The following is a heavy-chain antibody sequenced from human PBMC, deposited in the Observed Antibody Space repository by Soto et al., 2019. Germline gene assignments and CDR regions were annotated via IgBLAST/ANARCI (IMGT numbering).Heavy chain of an antibody. V-gene: IGHV3-23*01. CDR1: GFTFSSYA. CDR2: ISGSGGST. D-gene: IGHD2-21*02. Sequence: EVQLLESGGGLVQPGGSLRLSCAASGFTFSSYAMSWVRQAPGKGLEWVSAISGSGGSTYYADSVKGRFTISRDNSKNTLYLQMNSLRAEDTAVYYCAKGPVAYCGGDCSLDYWGQGTLVTVSS. CDR3: AKGPVAYCGGDCSLDY. J-gene: IGHJ4*02.